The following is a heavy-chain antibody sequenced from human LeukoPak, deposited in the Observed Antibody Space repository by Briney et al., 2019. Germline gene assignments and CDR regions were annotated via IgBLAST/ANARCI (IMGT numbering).Heavy chain of an antibody. CDR1: GFTFSSYG. J-gene: IGHJ4*02. CDR3: AKDLDIVVVVAATRGLGDY. Sequence: GGSLRLSCAASGFTFSSYGMHWVRQAPGKGLEWLAFIRYDGSNKYYADSVKGRFTISRDNSKNTLYLQMNSLRAEDTAVYYCAKDLDIVVVVAATRGLGDYWGQGTLVTVSS. D-gene: IGHD2-15*01. V-gene: IGHV3-30*02. CDR2: IRYDGSNK.